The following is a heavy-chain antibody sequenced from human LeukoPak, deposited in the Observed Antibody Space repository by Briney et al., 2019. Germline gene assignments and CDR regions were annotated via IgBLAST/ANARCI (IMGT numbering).Heavy chain of an antibody. CDR2: INQNGSEK. CDR3: ARDGAARGSGSFGD. J-gene: IGHJ4*02. V-gene: IGHV3-7*01. D-gene: IGHD3-10*01. Sequence: GWSLRLSCAASGFTFSRYWMSWVRQAPGKGLEWVANINQNGSEKYFVDSVKGRFTISRDNAKNSLYLQMSNLRAEDTAVYYCARDGAARGSGSFGDWGQGTLLTVSS. CDR1: GFTFSRYW.